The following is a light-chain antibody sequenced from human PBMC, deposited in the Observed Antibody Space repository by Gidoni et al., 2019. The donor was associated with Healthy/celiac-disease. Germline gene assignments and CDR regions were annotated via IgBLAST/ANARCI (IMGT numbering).Light chain of an antibody. V-gene: IGKV4-1*01. Sequence: DNMTPQPPASLAASLGERATINCKSSQSILYSSYNKNYLAWYQQKPGQPPKLLIYWASTRESGVPDRFSGSGSGTDFTLTISSLQAEDVAVYYCQQYYSTPITFXXXTRLEIK. CDR3: QQYYSTPIT. J-gene: IGKJ5*01. CDR1: QSILYSSYNKNY. CDR2: WAS.